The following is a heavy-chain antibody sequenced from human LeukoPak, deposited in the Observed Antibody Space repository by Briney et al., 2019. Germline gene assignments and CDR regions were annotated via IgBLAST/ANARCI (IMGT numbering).Heavy chain of an antibody. V-gene: IGHV3-30*02. CDR1: GFTFSSYG. CDR3: AKGVVVAPDVTPFDY. J-gene: IGHJ4*02. Sequence: GGSLRLSYAASGFTFSSYGMHWVRQAPGKGLEWVAFIRYDGSNKYYADSVKGRFTISRDNSKNTLYLQMNSLRAEDTAVYYCAKGVVVAPDVTPFDYWGQGTLVTVSS. CDR2: IRYDGSNK. D-gene: IGHD2-2*01.